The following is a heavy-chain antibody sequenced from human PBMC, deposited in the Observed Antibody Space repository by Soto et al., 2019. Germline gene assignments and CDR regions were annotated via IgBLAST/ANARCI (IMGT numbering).Heavy chain of an antibody. CDR3: ARWRDVVATHDS. Sequence: XSVKVSCRTSGYPWMDYYVRWIRQAPGQGLEWVGWINPNSGASNYAQNFQGRVTMTRDRSSSTVYMELTGLRSDDTPVYYCARWRDVVATHDSCGRRTLVTVSS. D-gene: IGHD5-12*01. CDR1: GYPWMDYY. J-gene: IGHJ4*02. CDR2: INPNSGAS. V-gene: IGHV1-2*02.